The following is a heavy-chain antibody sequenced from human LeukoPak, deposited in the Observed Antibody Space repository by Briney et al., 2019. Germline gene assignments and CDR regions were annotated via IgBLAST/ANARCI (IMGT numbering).Heavy chain of an antibody. D-gene: IGHD3-9*01. J-gene: IGHJ3*02. CDR1: GGSFSGYY. Sequence: SETLSLTCAVYGGSFSGYYWSWIRQPPGKGLEWIGEINHSGSTNYNPSLKSRVTISVDTSKNQFSLKLSSVTAADTAVYYCARGHQLRYFDWPSHGVAFDIWGQGTMVTVSS. V-gene: IGHV4-34*01. CDR3: ARGHQLRYFDWPSHGVAFDI. CDR2: INHSGST.